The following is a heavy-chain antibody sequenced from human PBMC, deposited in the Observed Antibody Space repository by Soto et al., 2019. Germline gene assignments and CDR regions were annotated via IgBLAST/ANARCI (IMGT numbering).Heavy chain of an antibody. J-gene: IGHJ4*02. CDR2: ISYDGSNK. D-gene: IGHD5-12*01. CDR3: AKDFEWLLTSCPHY. V-gene: IGHV3-30*18. CDR1: GFTFCSYG. Sequence: GGALRLSCAASGFTFCSYGMHWVRQAPGKGLEWVAVISYDGSNKYYADSVKGRFTISRDNSKNTLYLQMNSLRAEDTAVYYCAKDFEWLLTSCPHYWGQGTLVTVSS.